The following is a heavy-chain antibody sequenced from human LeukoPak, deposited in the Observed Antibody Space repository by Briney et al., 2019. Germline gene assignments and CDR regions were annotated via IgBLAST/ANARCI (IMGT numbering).Heavy chain of an antibody. CDR1: GYTFTSYG. V-gene: IGHV1-3*01. CDR3: ARGNYYGSGIYFDY. J-gene: IGHJ4*02. CDR2: INAGNGNT. Sequence: ASVKVSCKGSGYTFTSYGMHWVRQPPGQRKEWMGWINAGNGNTKYSQKFQGRVTITRDTSASTAYMELSSLRSEDTAVYYCARGNYYGSGIYFDYWGQGTLVTVSS. D-gene: IGHD3-10*01.